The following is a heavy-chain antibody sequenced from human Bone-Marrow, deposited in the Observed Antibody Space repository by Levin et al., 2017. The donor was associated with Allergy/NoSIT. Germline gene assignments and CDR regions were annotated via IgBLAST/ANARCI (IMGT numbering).Heavy chain of an antibody. Sequence: SGKVSCKASGGTFSSYAISWVRQAPGQGLEWMGGIIPIFGTANYAQKFQGRVTITADESTSTAYMELSSLRSEDTAVYYCARTINYLRITMVRGVYKTYYYGMDVWGQGTTVTVSS. V-gene: IGHV1-69*13. D-gene: IGHD3-10*01. CDR2: IIPIFGTA. J-gene: IGHJ6*02. CDR3: ARTINYLRITMVRGVYKTYYYGMDV. CDR1: GGTFSSYA.